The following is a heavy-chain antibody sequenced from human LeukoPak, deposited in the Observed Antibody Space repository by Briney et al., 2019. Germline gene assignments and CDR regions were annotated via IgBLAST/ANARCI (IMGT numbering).Heavy chain of an antibody. CDR3: AKVGWGRAPDKLDY. CDR2: ISYDGSNK. J-gene: IGHJ4*02. CDR1: GFTFSSYG. Sequence: GGSLRLSCAASGFTFSSYGMHWVRQAPGKGLEWVAVISYDGSNKYYADSVKGRFTISRDNSKNTLYLQMNSLRAEDTAVYYCAKVGWGRAPDKLDYWGQGTLLTVSS. D-gene: IGHD1-1*01. V-gene: IGHV3-30*18.